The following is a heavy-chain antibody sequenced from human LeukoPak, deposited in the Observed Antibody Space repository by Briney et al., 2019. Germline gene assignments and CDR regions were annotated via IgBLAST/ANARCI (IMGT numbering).Heavy chain of an antibody. Sequence: SQTLSLTCAISGDSVSSNIAAWNWIRQSPLRGLEWLGSTYYRSKWYSDYAGSVKSRITIKPDTSKNQFSLQLNSVTPEDTAVYYCATKSPGIPAARAFDIWGQGTMVTVSS. CDR3: ATKSPGIPAARAFDI. J-gene: IGHJ3*02. D-gene: IGHD6-13*01. CDR1: GDSVSSNIAA. V-gene: IGHV6-1*01. CDR2: TYYRSKWYS.